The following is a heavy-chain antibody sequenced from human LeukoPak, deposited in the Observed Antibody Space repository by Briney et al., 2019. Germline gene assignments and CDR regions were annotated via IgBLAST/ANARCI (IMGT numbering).Heavy chain of an antibody. J-gene: IGHJ4*02. CDR1: GGSFSGYY. V-gene: IGHV4-34*01. Sequence: SETLSLTCAVYGGSFSGYYWSWIRQPPGKGLEWIGEINHSGSTNYNPSLKSRVTISVDTSKNQFSLKLSSVTAADTAVYYCAGGLAAAGWGDWGQGTLVTVSS. D-gene: IGHD6-13*01. CDR3: AGGLAAAGWGD. CDR2: INHSGST.